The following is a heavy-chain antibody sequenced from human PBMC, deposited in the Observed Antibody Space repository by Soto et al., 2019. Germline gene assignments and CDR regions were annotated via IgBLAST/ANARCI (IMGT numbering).Heavy chain of an antibody. D-gene: IGHD6-13*01. J-gene: IGHJ6*02. CDR1: GFTFSNFW. CDR2: VNNDGTDT. CDR3: ARGGLQHALDV. V-gene: IGHV3-74*03. Sequence: PGGSLRLSCAASGFTFSNFWIYWVRQAPGKGLVWVSRVNNDGTDTTHADSVKGRFTISRDNAENTLYLQMNSLRDEDTAVYYCARGGLQHALDVWGQGSTVTVSS.